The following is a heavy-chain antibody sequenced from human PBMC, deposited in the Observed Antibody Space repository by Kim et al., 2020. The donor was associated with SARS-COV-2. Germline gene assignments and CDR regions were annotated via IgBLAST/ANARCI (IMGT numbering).Heavy chain of an antibody. J-gene: IGHJ4*02. CDR3: AKAKEWRAVAGDDY. V-gene: IGHV3-23*01. D-gene: IGHD6-19*01. Sequence: ADSVNGRFTISRDNTKNTLYLKMNSLRAEDTAVYYCAKAKEWRAVAGDDYWGQGTLVTVSS.